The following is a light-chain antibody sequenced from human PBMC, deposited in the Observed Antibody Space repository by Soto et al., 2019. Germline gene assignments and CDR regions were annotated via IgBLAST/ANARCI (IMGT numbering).Light chain of an antibody. CDR3: QQYGSSPLIS. CDR2: SAS. Sequence: DTVLTQSPGTLSLTSGERATLSCRASQSISGTYLAWYQQKPGQAPRLLIYSASTRATGIPDRFSGSGSGTEFTLTISRLEPEDFAVYYCQQYGSSPLISFGQGTRLEIK. CDR1: QSISGTY. J-gene: IGKJ5*01. V-gene: IGKV3-20*01.